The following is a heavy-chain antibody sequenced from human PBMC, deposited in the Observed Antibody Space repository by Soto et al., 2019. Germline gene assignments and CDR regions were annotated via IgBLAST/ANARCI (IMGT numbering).Heavy chain of an antibody. D-gene: IGHD6-6*01. V-gene: IGHV1-69*13. J-gene: IGHJ4*02. CDR3: ARDSKEDYSSSSAGWYFDY. Sequence: SVKVSCKASGGTFSSYAISWVRQAPGQGLEWMGGVIPIFGTANYAQKFQGRVTITADESTSTAYMELSSLRSEDTAVYYCARDSKEDYSSSSAGWYFDYWGQGTLVTVSS. CDR1: GGTFSSYA. CDR2: VIPIFGTA.